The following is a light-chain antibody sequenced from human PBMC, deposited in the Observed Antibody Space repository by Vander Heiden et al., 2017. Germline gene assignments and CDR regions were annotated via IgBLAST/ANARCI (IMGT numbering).Light chain of an antibody. V-gene: IGLV3-25*03. J-gene: IGLJ3*02. CDR1: TLPQQY. CDR3: QSTDTSGPYVV. CDR2: KDS. Sequence: SSELTQPPSVSVYPGQTARITCSGDTLPQQYVYWYQQRPGQAPVLVMYKDSERPSGIPERFSGSSSGTTVTLTITGVQAEDEADYYCQSTDTSGPYVVFGGGTQLTVL.